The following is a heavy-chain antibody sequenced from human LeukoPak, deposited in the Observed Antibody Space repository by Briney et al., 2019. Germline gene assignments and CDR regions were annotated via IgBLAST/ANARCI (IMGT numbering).Heavy chain of an antibody. V-gene: IGHV4-61*02. CDR1: GGSISSGSYY. Sequence: PSETLSLTCTVSGGSISSGSYYWSWIRQPAGKGLEWIGRIYTSGSTNYNPSLKSRVTISVDTSKNQFSLKLSSVTAADTAVYYCARAEWLVGNAFDIWGQGTMVTVSS. CDR2: IYTSGST. J-gene: IGHJ3*02. CDR3: ARAEWLVGNAFDI. D-gene: IGHD6-19*01.